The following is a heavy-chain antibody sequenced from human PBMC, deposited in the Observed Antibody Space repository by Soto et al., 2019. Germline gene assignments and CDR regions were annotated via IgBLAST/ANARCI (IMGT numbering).Heavy chain of an antibody. D-gene: IGHD5-18*01. CDR2: ISGTGSRT. J-gene: IGHJ6*02. CDR1: GFSFGDYA. CDR3: ARGGRYTYGYGDYSYGMDV. V-gene: IGHV3-23*04. Sequence: VKVVESGGGVVQPGRTLRLSCAASGFSFGDYAMSWVRQAPGKGLEWVSGISGTGSRTSYADSVRGRFTISRDNVNNTLSLQMDSLRAEDTAVYYCARGGRYTYGYGDYSYGMDVWGQGTTVTVSS.